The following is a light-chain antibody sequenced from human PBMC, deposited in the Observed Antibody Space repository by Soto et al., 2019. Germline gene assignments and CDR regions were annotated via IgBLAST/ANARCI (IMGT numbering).Light chain of an antibody. J-gene: IGKJ1*01. Sequence: EIVMTQSPATLSVSPGERATLSCRASQSVSSNLAWYQQKPGQAPRLLIYGASTRATGIPARFSGSGSGTEFTLTISSLQSEDVATYYCQQYNNWPPAFGQGTKVDI. CDR1: QSVSSN. V-gene: IGKV3-15*01. CDR3: QQYNNWPPA. CDR2: GAS.